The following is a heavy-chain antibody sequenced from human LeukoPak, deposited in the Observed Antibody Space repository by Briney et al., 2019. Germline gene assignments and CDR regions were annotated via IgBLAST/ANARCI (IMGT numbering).Heavy chain of an antibody. V-gene: IGHV4-59*01. Sequence: SETLSLTCTVSGGSISNYYRSWIRQPPGKGLEWVGFIYYSGSTNYNPSLKSRVTISVDTSKNQFSLKVNSVTAADTAVYFCGGSPKAVYRIDYWGQGTLVTVSS. D-gene: IGHD3-16*01. CDR1: GGSISNYY. CDR2: IYYSGST. J-gene: IGHJ4*02. CDR3: GGSPKAVYRIDY.